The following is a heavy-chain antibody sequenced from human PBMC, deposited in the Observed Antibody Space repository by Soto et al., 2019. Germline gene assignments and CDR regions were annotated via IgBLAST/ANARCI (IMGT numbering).Heavy chain of an antibody. J-gene: IGHJ4*02. CDR1: GGSISSGGYY. Sequence: TSETLSLTCTVSGGSISSGGYYWSWIRQHPGKGLEWIGYIYYSGSTYYNPSLKSRVTISVDTSKSQFSLKLSSVTAADTAVYYCARADRYYYDSSGYYDYWGQGTLVTVSS. D-gene: IGHD3-22*01. CDR2: IYYSGST. V-gene: IGHV4-31*03. CDR3: ARADRYYYDSSGYYDY.